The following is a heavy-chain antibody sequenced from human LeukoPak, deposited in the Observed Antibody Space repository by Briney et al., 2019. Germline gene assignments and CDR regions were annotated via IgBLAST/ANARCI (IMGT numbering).Heavy chain of an antibody. V-gene: IGHV3-33*01. CDR3: ARRSRYGDYNYYYYGMDV. D-gene: IGHD4-17*01. Sequence: PGGSLRLSCTTSGFTFSSYGMHWVRQAPGKGLEWVAVIWYDGSNKYYADSVKGRFTISRDNSKNTLYLQMNSLRAEDTAVYYCARRSRYGDYNYYYYGMDVWGQGTTVTVSS. J-gene: IGHJ6*02. CDR2: IWYDGSNK. CDR1: GFTFSSYG.